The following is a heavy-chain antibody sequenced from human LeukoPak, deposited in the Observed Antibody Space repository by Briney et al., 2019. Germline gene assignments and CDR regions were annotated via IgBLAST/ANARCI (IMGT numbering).Heavy chain of an antibody. CDR2: IGWNSGSI. V-gene: IGHV3-9*01. Sequence: GGSLRLSCAASGFTFNDYAMHWVRQAPGKGLEWVSGIGWNSGSIGYADSVKGRFTISRDNAKNSLYLQMNSLRAEDTAVYYCARGVRIAVAGNIDYWGQGTLVTVSS. CDR3: ARGVRIAVAGNIDY. J-gene: IGHJ4*02. CDR1: GFTFNDYA. D-gene: IGHD6-19*01.